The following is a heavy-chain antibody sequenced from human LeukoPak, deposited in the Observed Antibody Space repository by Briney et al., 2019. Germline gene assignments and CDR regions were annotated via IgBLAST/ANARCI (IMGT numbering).Heavy chain of an antibody. D-gene: IGHD6-13*01. CDR2: IDPSDSYT. Sequence: GESLKISCKGSGYSFTSHWINWVRQIPGKGLEWMGRIDPSDSYTNYSPSFQGHVTISADKSISTAYLQWSSLKASDTAMYYCARKPAAGTDFDYWGQGTLLTVSS. CDR1: GYSFTSHW. CDR3: ARKPAAGTDFDY. V-gene: IGHV5-10-1*01. J-gene: IGHJ4*02.